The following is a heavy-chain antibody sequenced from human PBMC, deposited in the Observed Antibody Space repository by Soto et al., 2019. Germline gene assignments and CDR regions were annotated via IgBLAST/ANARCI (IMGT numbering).Heavy chain of an antibody. D-gene: IGHD3-22*01. CDR1: GFTFTNYA. J-gene: IGHJ4*02. Sequence: GGSLRLSCEASGFTFTNYAMNWVRQAPGKGLEWVSSVSNRGDSTNYADSVTGRFTISRDNSKSTVSLQMNSLRVEDSAVYYCAKAGNYNDRSGYYYFDHRGQGMLVTVSS. V-gene: IGHV3-23*01. CDR2: VSNRGDST. CDR3: AKAGNYNDRSGYYYFDH.